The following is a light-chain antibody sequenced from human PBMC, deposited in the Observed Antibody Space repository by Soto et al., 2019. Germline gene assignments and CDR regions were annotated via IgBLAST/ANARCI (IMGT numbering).Light chain of an antibody. J-gene: IGKJ1*01. CDR1: QSGSTNS. Sequence: EIVLTQSPGTLSLSPGERATLSCRASQSGSTNSIAWYQQKPGQAPRLLIYTTSTKATGIPDRFSGSGSGTDFTLTISRLEPEDFAGYYCQQYASSWTFGQGTKVEIK. V-gene: IGKV3-20*01. CDR2: TTS. CDR3: QQYASSWT.